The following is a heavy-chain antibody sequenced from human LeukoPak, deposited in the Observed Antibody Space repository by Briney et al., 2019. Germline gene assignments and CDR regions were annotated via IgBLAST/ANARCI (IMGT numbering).Heavy chain of an antibody. CDR2: ISAYNGST. Sequence: VASVKVSCKASGYTFMSYGIHWVRQAPGQGLEWMGWISAYNGSTNYAQKLQGRVTMTTDTSTTTAYMELRSLRSDDTAVYYCARDHVFITFGGIIVGYYFDYWGQGTLVTVSS. D-gene: IGHD3-16*02. V-gene: IGHV1-18*01. CDR3: ARDHVFITFGGIIVGYYFDY. CDR1: GYTFMSYG. J-gene: IGHJ4*02.